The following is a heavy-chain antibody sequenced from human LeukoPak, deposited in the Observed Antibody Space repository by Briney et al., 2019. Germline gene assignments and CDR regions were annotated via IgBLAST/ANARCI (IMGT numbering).Heavy chain of an antibody. Sequence: GGSLRLSCAASEFTFDDYAMHWVRQGPGKGLEWVSGISWKSGNIDYADSVKGRFTISRDNAKNTLYLQMNSLRAEDTAVYYCARDGMEVAFDIWGQGTMVTVSS. CDR1: EFTFDDYA. CDR3: ARDGMEVAFDI. CDR2: ISWKSGNI. J-gene: IGHJ3*02. V-gene: IGHV3-9*01. D-gene: IGHD1-1*01.